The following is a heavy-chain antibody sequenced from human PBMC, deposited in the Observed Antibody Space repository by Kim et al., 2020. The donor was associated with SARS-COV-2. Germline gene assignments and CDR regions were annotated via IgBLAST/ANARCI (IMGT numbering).Heavy chain of an antibody. V-gene: IGHV3-48*03. J-gene: IGHJ6*02. D-gene: IGHD1-26*01. CDR1: GFTFRSYE. CDR3: ARGRGIVGATSPPSDV. CDR2: INSRGDNI. Sequence: GGSLRLSCAASGFTFRSYEMNWIRQAPGEGLEWVSYINSRGDNIYYADSVNGRFTISRDNAKNSLYLQVNSLRTEDTAVYYCARGRGIVGATSPPSDVWGQGTTVIVSS.